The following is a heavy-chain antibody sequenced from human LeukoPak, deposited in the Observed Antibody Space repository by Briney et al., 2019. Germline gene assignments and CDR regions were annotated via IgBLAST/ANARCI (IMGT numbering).Heavy chain of an antibody. J-gene: IGHJ4*02. V-gene: IGHV3-23*01. D-gene: IGHD4-11*01. CDR1: GFTFSSYA. Sequence: GGSLRLSCAASGFTFSSYAMSWVRQAPGKGLELVSAISGSGGSTYYADSVKGRFTISRDNAKNSLYLQMNSLRDEDTAVYYCASFGLHQNEPEFDYWGQGTLVTVSS. CDR3: ASFGLHQNEPEFDY. CDR2: ISGSGGST.